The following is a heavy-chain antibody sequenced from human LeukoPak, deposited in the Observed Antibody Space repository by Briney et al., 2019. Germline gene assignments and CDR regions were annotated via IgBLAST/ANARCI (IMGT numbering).Heavy chain of an antibody. D-gene: IGHD2-2*01. V-gene: IGHV4-39*01. J-gene: IGHJ4*02. CDR3: ARAVKNYSKGGGSHFDY. CDR2: MYYSGST. Sequence: SETLSLTCTVSGGSISGSPYYWGWIRQSPGTGLEWTASMYYSGSTYYNPSLKSRVTISVDTSKNQFSLKLSSVTAADTAVYYCARAVKNYSKGGGSHFDYWGQGTLVTVSS. CDR1: GGSISGSPYY.